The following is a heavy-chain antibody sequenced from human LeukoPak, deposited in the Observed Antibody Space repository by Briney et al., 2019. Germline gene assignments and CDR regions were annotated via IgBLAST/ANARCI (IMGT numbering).Heavy chain of an antibody. J-gene: IGHJ4*02. CDR3: ARTLDILTGYYALDY. Sequence: PGGSLRLSCAASGFTFSSYGMHWVRQAPGKGLEWVAVISYDGSNKYYADSVKGRFTISRDNSKNTLYLQMNSLGAEDTAVYYCARTLDILTGYYALDYWGQGTLVTVSS. CDR2: ISYDGSNK. D-gene: IGHD3-9*01. CDR1: GFTFSSYG. V-gene: IGHV3-30*03.